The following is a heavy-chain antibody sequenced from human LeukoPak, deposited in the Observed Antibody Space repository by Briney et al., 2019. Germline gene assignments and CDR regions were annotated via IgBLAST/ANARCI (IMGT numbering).Heavy chain of an antibody. CDR1: RFTLSRYL. Sequence: GGSLRLSCAASRFTLSRYLMSWVRLAPGKGLEWVANIKQDGSEKYYVDSVKGRFTISRDNAKNSLYLQMNSLRAEDTAVYYCARDLMMVVAATTYYYYGMDVWGQGTTVTVSS. D-gene: IGHD2-15*01. J-gene: IGHJ6*02. V-gene: IGHV3-7*01. CDR3: ARDLMMVVAATTYYYYGMDV. CDR2: IKQDGSEK.